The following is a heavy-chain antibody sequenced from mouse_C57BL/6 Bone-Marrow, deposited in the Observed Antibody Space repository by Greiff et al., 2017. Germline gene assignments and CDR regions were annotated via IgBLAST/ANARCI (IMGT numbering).Heavy chain of an antibody. D-gene: IGHD1-1*01. Sequence: EVQLQQSGAELVKPGASVKLSCTASGFNIKDYYMHWVKQRTEQGLEWIGRIDPEDGETKYAPKFPGKATITADTSSNTAYLQLSSLTSEDTAVYYCARSHYYGSPAWFAYWGQGTLVTVSA. V-gene: IGHV14-2*01. CDR1: GFNIKDYY. CDR2: IDPEDGET. J-gene: IGHJ3*01. CDR3: ARSHYYGSPAWFAY.